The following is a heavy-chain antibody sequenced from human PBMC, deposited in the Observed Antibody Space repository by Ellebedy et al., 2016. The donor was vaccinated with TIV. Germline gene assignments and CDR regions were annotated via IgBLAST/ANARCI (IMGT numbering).Heavy chain of an antibody. Sequence: ASVKVSCXASGYTFTSYGISWVRQAPGQGLEWMGWISAYNGNTNYAQKLQGRVTMTTDTSTSTAYMELKSLRSDDTAVYYCARRLRNYYYYMDVWGKGTTVTVSS. CDR2: ISAYNGNT. V-gene: IGHV1-18*01. CDR1: GYTFTSYG. J-gene: IGHJ6*03. CDR3: ARRLRNYYYYMDV.